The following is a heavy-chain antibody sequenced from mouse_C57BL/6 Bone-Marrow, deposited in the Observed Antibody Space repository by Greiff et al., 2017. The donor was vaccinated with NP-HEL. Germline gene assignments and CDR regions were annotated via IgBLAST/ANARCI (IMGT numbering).Heavy chain of an antibody. V-gene: IGHV1-26*01. J-gene: IGHJ2*01. CDR1: GYTFTDYY. CDR2: INPNNGGT. D-gene: IGHD1-1*01. CDR3: ARSPTTVLDY. Sequence: EVKLQQSGPELVKPGASVKISCKASGYTFTDYYMNWVKQSHGKSLEWIGDINPNNGGTSYNQKFKGKATLTVDKSSSTAYMELRSLTSEDSAVYYCARSPTTVLDYWGQGTTLTVSS.